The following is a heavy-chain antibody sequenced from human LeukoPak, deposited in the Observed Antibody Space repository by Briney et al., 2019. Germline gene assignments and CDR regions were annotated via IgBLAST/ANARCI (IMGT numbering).Heavy chain of an antibody. CDR3: AREGAYGGKSPYYMDV. D-gene: IGHD4-23*01. Sequence: ASVKVSCKASGYTFTGYYMHWVRQAPGQGLEWMGWINPNSGGTNYAQKFQGRVTMTRDTSISTASMELSSLKSDDTAVYYCAREGAYGGKSPYYMDVWGKGTTVTVSS. CDR1: GYTFTGYY. CDR2: INPNSGGT. V-gene: IGHV1-2*02. J-gene: IGHJ6*03.